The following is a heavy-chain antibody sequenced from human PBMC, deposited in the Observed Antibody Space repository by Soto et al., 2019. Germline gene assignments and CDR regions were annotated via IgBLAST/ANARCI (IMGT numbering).Heavy chain of an antibody. CDR3: ARHVPFSSSPGWDWFDP. D-gene: IGHD6-6*01. J-gene: IGHJ5*02. CDR1: GGTFSSYA. Sequence: SVKVSCKCSGGTFSSYAMSWGRQAPGQGLECMGGIIPIFGTANYAQKFQGRVTITADESTSTAYMELSSLRSEDTAVYYCARHVPFSSSPGWDWFDPWGQGTLVTVSS. V-gene: IGHV1-69*13. CDR2: IIPIFGTA.